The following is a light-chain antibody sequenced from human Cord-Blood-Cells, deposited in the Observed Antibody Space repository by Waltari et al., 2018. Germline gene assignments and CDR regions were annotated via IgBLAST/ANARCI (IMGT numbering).Light chain of an antibody. CDR2: DVS. J-gene: IGLJ2*01. CDR1: SREVGGYNY. V-gene: IGLV2-11*01. Sequence: QSALNQPRSVSGSPGPSVTIFCTGTSREVGGYNYVSWYQRHHGKAPKLLIYDVSKLPSRSPARFSGSKAGTTAALTISGIQAEDEAEYYCCSYAGSYTVVFGGGTKLTVL. CDR3: CSYAGSYTVV.